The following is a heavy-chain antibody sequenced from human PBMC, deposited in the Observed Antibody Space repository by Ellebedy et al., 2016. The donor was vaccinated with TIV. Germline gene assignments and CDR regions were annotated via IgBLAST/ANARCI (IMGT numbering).Heavy chain of an antibody. J-gene: IGHJ3*02. V-gene: IGHV5-51*01. CDR2: IYPGDSDT. D-gene: IGHD4-17*01. CDR3: ARQHDYDDYSFGI. Sequence: GESLKTSXKGSGYSFTSYWSGRVRQMPGKGLEWMGSIYPGDSDTRYSPSFQGQVTISADKSISTAYLQWSSLKASDTAMYYCARQHDYDDYSFGIWGQGTMVTVSS. CDR1: GYSFTSYW.